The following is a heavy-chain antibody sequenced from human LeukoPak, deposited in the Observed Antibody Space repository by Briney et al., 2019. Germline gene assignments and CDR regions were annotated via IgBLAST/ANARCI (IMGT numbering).Heavy chain of an antibody. CDR2: IYDSGTT. J-gene: IGHJ4*02. CDR1: GGSVSSGAYN. CDR3: ASITVVAAAIDY. D-gene: IGHD2-2*01. V-gene: IGHV4-30-4*01. Sequence: PSETLSLTCTVSGGSVSSGAYNWSWIRQPPGRGLEWIGCIYDSGTTSYNPSLKGRVTLSIDTSKNQLSLALTSMTAADTAVYYCASITVVAAAIDYWGQGILVTVSS.